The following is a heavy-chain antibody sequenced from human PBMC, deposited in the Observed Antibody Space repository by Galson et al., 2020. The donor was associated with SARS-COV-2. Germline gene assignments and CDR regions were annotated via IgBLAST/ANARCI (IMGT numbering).Heavy chain of an antibody. CDR3: ARHLGGSTKRLDY. V-gene: IGHV4-39*01. Sequence: SETLSLTCTVSGGSISSSSYYWGWIRQPPGKGLEWIGSIYYSGSTYYNPSLKSRVTISVDTSKNQFSLKLSSVTAADTAVYYCARHLGGSTKRLDYWGQDPWSPSPQ. D-gene: IGHD1-26*01. CDR1: GGSISSSSYY. CDR2: IYYSGST. J-gene: IGHJ4*01.